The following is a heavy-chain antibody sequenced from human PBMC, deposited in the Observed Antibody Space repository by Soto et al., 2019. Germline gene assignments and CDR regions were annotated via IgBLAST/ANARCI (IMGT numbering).Heavy chain of an antibody. CDR1: GFPFSSYA. J-gene: IGHJ4*02. D-gene: IGHD1-1*01. V-gene: IGHV3-23*01. CDR2: ISDSGTGT. Sequence: EVQMLESGGGLLQPGGSLRLSCAGSGFPFSSYAMSWVRQAPGKGLEWLSGISDSGTGTYYADSVKGRFTVSRDNSKNTLYLQMNSLRVDDTAVYYCVKANGRNYGDSFSDHWGQGTLVTVSS. CDR3: VKANGRNYGDSFSDH.